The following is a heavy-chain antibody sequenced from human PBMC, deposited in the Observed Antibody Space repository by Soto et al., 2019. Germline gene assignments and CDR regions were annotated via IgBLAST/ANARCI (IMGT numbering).Heavy chain of an antibody. V-gene: IGHV1-69*06. J-gene: IGHJ5*02. CDR2: IIPIFGTA. D-gene: IGHD6-13*01. Sequence: ASVKVSCKASGGTFSSYAISWVRQAPGQGLEWMGGIIPIFGTASYAQKFQGRVTITADKSTSTAYMELSSLRSEDTAVYYCARGAAGTGWFDPWGQGTLVTVSS. CDR3: ARGAAGTGWFDP. CDR1: GGTFSSYA.